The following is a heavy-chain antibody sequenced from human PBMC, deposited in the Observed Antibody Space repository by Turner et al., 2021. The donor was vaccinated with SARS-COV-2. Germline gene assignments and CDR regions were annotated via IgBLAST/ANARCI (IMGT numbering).Heavy chain of an antibody. J-gene: IGHJ4*02. CDR3: ARRRFMSGYSFDY. CDR2: IYYRGST. Sequence: QLQLQESGPGQVKPSETLSLTCTVSGGSISSSSYYWGWIRQPPGKGLEWIGSIYYRGSTYYNPSLKSRVTISVDTSKNQFSLKLSSVTAADTAVYYCARRRFMSGYSFDYWGQGTLVTVSS. V-gene: IGHV4-39*01. CDR1: GGSISSSSYY. D-gene: IGHD3-3*01.